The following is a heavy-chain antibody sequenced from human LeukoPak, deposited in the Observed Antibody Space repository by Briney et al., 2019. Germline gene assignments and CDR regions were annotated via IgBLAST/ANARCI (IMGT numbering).Heavy chain of an antibody. J-gene: IGHJ6*03. CDR2: ISSSGSTI. D-gene: IGHD5-18*01. CDR3: ASRQRGDTATVPYYYYCMDV. V-gene: IGHV3-11*04. Sequence: GGSLRLSCAASGFTFSDYYMSWIRQAPGKGLEWVSYISSSGSTIYYADSVKGRFTISRDNAKNSLYLQMNSLRAEDTAVYYCASRQRGDTATVPYYYYCMDVWGKGTTVTVSS. CDR1: GFTFSDYY.